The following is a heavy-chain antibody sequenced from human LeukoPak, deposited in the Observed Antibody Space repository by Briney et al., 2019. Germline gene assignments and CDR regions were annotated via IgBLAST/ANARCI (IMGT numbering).Heavy chain of an antibody. Sequence: SVKVSCKASGGTFSSYAISWVRQAPGQGLEWMGRIIPILGIANYAQKFQGRVTITAVKSTSTAYMELSSLRSEDTAVYYCARLGRGYSSGWYDYWGQGTLVTVSS. CDR2: IIPILGIA. CDR1: GGTFSSYA. J-gene: IGHJ4*02. CDR3: ARLGRGYSSGWYDY. D-gene: IGHD6-19*01. V-gene: IGHV1-69*04.